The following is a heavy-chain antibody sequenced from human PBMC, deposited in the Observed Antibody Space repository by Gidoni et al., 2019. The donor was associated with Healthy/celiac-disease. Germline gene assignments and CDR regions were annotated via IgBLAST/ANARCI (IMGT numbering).Heavy chain of an antibody. Sequence: EVQLLESGGGLVQPGGSLRLCCAASGFTFSSYDMSWVTQAPGKGLEWVSAINGSCGSTYYADSVKGRFTISIDNSKNTLYLQMNSRRAEDTAVYYCAKTNQNVYGDYEDYFDYWGQGTLVTVSS. D-gene: IGHD4-17*01. J-gene: IGHJ4*02. CDR3: AKTNQNVYGDYEDYFDY. V-gene: IGHV3-23*01. CDR2: INGSCGST. CDR1: GFTFSSYD.